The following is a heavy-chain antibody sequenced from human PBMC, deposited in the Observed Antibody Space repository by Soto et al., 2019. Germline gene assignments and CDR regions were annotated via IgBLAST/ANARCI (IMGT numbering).Heavy chain of an antibody. D-gene: IGHD3-3*01. J-gene: IGHJ6*03. CDR2: INHSGST. Sequence: QVQLQQWGAGLLKPSETLSLTCAVYGGSFSGYYWRWIRQPPGRGLEWIGEINHSGSTNYNQFLKSRVTMSVDTSKSQFSLKLSSVTAADTAVYFCARAVGGYDFWSASYYYYYFMDVWGKGTKVTVSS. CDR1: GGSFSGYY. V-gene: IGHV4-34*01. CDR3: ARAVGGYDFWSASYYYYYFMDV.